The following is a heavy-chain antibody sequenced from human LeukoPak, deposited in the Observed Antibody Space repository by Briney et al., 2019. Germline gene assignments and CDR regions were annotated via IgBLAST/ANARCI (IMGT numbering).Heavy chain of an antibody. CDR1: GGSISSYY. CDR3: ASATDMVRGVISWVDP. CDR2: VYYGGST. V-gene: IGHV4-59*01. J-gene: IGHJ5*02. Sequence: SETLSLTCTVSGGSISSYYWSWIRQPPGKGLEWIGYVYYGGSTNYNPSLESRVTISVDTSKNQFSMKLSSVTAADTAVYYCASATDMVRGVISWVDPWGQGTLVTVSS. D-gene: IGHD3-10*01.